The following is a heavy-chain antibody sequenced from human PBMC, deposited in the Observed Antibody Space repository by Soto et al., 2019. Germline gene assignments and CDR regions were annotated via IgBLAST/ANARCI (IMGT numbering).Heavy chain of an antibody. CDR3: ARDQKPKGMDV. Sequence: SETLSLTCAVYGGSISSYYWSWIRQPAGKGLEWIGRIYTSGSTNYNPSLKSRVTMSVDTSKNQFSLKLSSVTAADTAVYYCARDQKPKGMDVWGQGTTVTVSS. CDR2: IYTSGST. V-gene: IGHV4-4*07. CDR1: GGSISSYY. J-gene: IGHJ6*02.